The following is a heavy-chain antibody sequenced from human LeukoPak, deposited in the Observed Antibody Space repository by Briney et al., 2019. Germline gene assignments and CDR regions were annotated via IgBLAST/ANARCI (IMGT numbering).Heavy chain of an antibody. J-gene: IGHJ5*02. V-gene: IGHV3-23*01. CDR3: AKLSSCSSTSCLHH. Sequence: GGSLRLSCAASGFTLSTYAMLWVRHVPGRGLEWVSGRSGSGEGTYYEVCVEGRFTISRDKSKNTLSLQKNSLRAEDTALYCCAKLSSCSSTSCLHHWGQGAMVTVSP. D-gene: IGHD2-2*01. CDR1: GFTLSTYA. CDR2: RSGSGEGT.